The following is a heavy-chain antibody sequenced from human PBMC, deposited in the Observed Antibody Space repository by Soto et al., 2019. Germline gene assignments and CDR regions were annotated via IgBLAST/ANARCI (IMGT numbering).Heavy chain of an antibody. Sequence: PGGSLRLSCEASGFTLSMYAMRWIRQAPGKGLEWVSTITSGGGLYTADSVKGRLTISRDNSKNTMYLQMNRLKVEDTAIYYCAKGDCSGRTCYGSDYWGQGTVVTV. V-gene: IGHV3-23*01. CDR1: GFTLSMYA. J-gene: IGHJ4*02. CDR3: AKGDCSGRTCYGSDY. CDR2: ITSGGGL. D-gene: IGHD2-15*01.